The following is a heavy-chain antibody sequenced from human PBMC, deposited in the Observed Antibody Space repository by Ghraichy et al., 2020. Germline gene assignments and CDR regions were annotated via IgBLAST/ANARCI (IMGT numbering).Heavy chain of an antibody. J-gene: IGHJ4*02. D-gene: IGHD5-12*01. CDR1: GGSFSGYY. V-gene: IGHV4-34*01. CDR3: ATVIVATIMEGSNTVTTSGYFDY. CDR2: INHSGST. Sequence: SETLSLTCAVYGGSFSGYYWSWIRQPPGKGLEWIGEINHSGSTNYNPSLKSRVTISVDTSKNQFSLKLSSVTAADTAVYYCATVIVATIMEGSNTVTTSGYFDYWGQGTLVTVSS.